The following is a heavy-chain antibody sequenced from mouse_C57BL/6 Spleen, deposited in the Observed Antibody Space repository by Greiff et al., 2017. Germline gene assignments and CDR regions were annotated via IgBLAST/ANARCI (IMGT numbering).Heavy chain of an antibody. CDR2: IYPGDGDT. J-gene: IGHJ4*01. CDR3: ARSGGIYDYAMDC. CDR1: GYAFSSSW. D-gene: IGHD1-1*01. V-gene: IGHV1-82*01. Sequence: QVQLQQSGPELVKPGASVKISCKASGYAFSSSWMNWVKQRPGKGLEWIGRIYPGDGDTHYNGKFKGKATLTADKSSSTAYMQLSSLTSEDSAVYFCARSGGIYDYAMDCWGQGTSVTVSS.